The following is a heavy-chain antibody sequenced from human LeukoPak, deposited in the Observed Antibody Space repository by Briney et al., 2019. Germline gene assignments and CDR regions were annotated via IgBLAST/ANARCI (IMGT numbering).Heavy chain of an antibody. CDR2: IYYSGST. Sequence: SETLSLTCTVSGGSISSYYWSWIRQPPGKGREWIGYIYYSGSTNYNPSLKSRVTISVDTSKNQFSLKLSSVTAADTAVYYCARQIYGGNSYYFDYWGQGTLVTVSS. D-gene: IGHD4-23*01. CDR1: GGSISSYY. J-gene: IGHJ4*02. V-gene: IGHV4-59*08. CDR3: ARQIYGGNSYYFDY.